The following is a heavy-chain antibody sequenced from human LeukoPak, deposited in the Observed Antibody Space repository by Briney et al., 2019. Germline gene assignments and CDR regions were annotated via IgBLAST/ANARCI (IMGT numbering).Heavy chain of an antibody. CDR2: ITLSGIT. V-gene: IGHV4-34*01. D-gene: IGHD4-17*01. CDR3: APIFGDYSDFDS. Sequence: TLSLTCAVYGGSFSSYYWSWIRQPPGKGLEWIGEITLSGITNYNPSLKSRVTISLDTSKRQFSLRLRFVTAADTAIYYCAPIFGDYSDFDSWGQGSLVSVSS. J-gene: IGHJ4*01. CDR1: GGSFSSYY.